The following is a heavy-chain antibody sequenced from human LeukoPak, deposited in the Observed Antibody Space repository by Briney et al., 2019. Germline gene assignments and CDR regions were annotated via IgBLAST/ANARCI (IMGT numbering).Heavy chain of an antibody. CDR1: GYTFTGYY. Sequence: GASVKVSCKASGYTFTGYYMHWLRQAPGQRLEWMGWINPNSGGTNYAQKFQGRVTMTRDTSISTAYMELSRLRSDDTAVYYCARDIGYCSSTSCQTDYWGQGTLVTVSS. D-gene: IGHD2-2*01. CDR3: ARDIGYCSSTSCQTDY. J-gene: IGHJ4*02. CDR2: INPNSGGT. V-gene: IGHV1-2*02.